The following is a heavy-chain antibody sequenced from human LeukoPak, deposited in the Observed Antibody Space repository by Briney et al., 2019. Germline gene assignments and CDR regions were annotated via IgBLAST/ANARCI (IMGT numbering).Heavy chain of an antibody. J-gene: IGHJ4*02. Sequence: GRSLRLSCAASGFTFSSYGMHWVRQAPGKGLEWVAVIWYDGSDKYYADSVKGRFTISRDNSKNTLYLQMNSLRAEDTAVYYCAKDSSGSSSDFDYWGQGTLVTVSS. CDR2: IWYDGSDK. CDR3: AKDSSGSSSDFDY. D-gene: IGHD6-6*01. V-gene: IGHV3-33*06. CDR1: GFTFSSYG.